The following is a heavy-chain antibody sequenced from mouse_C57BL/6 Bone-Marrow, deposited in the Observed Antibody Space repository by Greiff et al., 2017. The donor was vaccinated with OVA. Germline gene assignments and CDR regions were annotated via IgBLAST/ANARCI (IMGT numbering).Heavy chain of an antibody. Sequence: HVPLPPPGAALVRPGSSVKLSCTASCYTFTRYWMDWVKQRPGQGLEWIGNIYPTDSETHYNQKFKYKATLTVDKSSSTAYMQLSSLTSEDSAVYYCATDYWGQGTTLTVSS. J-gene: IGHJ2*01. V-gene: IGHV1-61*01. CDR1: CYTFTRYW. CDR2: IYPTDSET. CDR3: ATDY.